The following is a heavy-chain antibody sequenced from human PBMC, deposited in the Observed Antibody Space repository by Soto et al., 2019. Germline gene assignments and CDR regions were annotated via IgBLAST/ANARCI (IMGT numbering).Heavy chain of an antibody. J-gene: IGHJ4*02. Sequence: SETLSLTCAVYGGSFSGYYWSWIRQPPGKGLEWIGEINHSGSTNYNPSLKSRVTISVDTSKNQFSLKLSSVTAADTAVYYCARALSPYTAMPYCGQGTLVTVSS. CDR2: INHSGST. CDR3: ARALSPYTAMPY. D-gene: IGHD5-18*01. CDR1: GGSFSGYY. V-gene: IGHV4-34*01.